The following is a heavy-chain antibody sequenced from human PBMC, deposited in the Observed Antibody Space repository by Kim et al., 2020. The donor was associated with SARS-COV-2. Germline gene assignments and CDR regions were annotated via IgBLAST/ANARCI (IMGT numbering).Heavy chain of an antibody. CDR2: INHSGST. V-gene: IGHV4-34*01. CDR1: GGSFSGYY. D-gene: IGHD3-16*02. J-gene: IGHJ4*02. Sequence: SETLSLTCAVYGGSFSGYYWSWIRQPPGKGLEWIGEINHSGSTNYNPSLKSRVTISVDTSKNQFSLKLSSVTAADTAVYYCARAPLMITFGGVIAGPAFDYWGQGTLVTVSS. CDR3: ARAPLMITFGGVIAGPAFDY.